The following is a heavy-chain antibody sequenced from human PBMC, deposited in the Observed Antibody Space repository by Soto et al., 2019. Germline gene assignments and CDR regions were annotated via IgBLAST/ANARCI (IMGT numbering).Heavy chain of an antibody. CDR2: ISYDGSNK. V-gene: IGHV3-30*18. J-gene: IGHJ4*02. Sequence: GGSLRLSCAASGFTFSSYGMHWVRQAPGKGLEWVAVISYDGSNKYYADSVKGRFTISRDNSKNTLYLQMNSLRAEDTAVYYCAKDRYYYDSSGYYEIDYWGQGTLVTVAS. CDR1: GFTFSSYG. CDR3: AKDRYYYDSSGYYEIDY. D-gene: IGHD3-22*01.